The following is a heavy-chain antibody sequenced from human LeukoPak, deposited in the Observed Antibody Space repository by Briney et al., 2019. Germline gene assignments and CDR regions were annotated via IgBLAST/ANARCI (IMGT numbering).Heavy chain of an antibody. CDR1: GGSISTYY. CDR2: IYYSGST. J-gene: IGHJ6*03. CDR3: ARDPYFPYYMDV. Sequence: PSETLSLTCTVSGGSISTYYWSWIRQAPGKGLEWIGYIYYSGSTNYNPSLKSRATMSVDTSKNQFSLNLSSVTAADTAVYYCARDPYFPYYMDVGGEATTVTVSS. D-gene: IGHD2/OR15-2a*01. V-gene: IGHV4-59*01.